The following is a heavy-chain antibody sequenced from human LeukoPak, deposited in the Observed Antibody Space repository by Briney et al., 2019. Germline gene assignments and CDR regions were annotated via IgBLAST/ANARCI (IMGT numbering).Heavy chain of an antibody. V-gene: IGHV3-23*01. CDR2: TSGSGGST. D-gene: IGHD5-24*01. CDR1: GFTFSSYA. CDR3: ARRRDGYNEHIDY. J-gene: IGHJ4*02. Sequence: GGSLRLSCAASGFTFSSYAMSWVRQAPGKGLEWVSATSGSGGSTYYADSVKGRFTISRDNSKNTLYLQMNSLRAEDTAVYYCARRRDGYNEHIDYWGQGTLVTVSS.